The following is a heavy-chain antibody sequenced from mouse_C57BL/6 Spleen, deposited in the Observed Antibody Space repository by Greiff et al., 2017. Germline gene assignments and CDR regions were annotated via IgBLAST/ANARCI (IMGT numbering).Heavy chain of an antibody. CDR3: SRRGYGTYFDY. V-gene: IGHV1-69*01. CDR1: GYTFTSYW. J-gene: IGHJ2*01. D-gene: IGHD1-1*01. Sequence: VQLQQPGAELVMPGASVKLSCKASGYTFTSYWMHWVKQRPGQGLEWIGEIDPSDSYTNYNQKFKGKSTLTVDKSSSTAYMQLSSLTSEDSAVYYCSRRGYGTYFDYWGQGTTLTVSS. CDR2: IDPSDSYT.